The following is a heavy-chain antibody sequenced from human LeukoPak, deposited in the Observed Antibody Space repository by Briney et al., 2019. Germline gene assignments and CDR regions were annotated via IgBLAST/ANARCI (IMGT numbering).Heavy chain of an antibody. D-gene: IGHD2-2*01. J-gene: IGHJ4*02. CDR3: ARAEVVVVPAAPDW. CDR1: GYTFTSYA. V-gene: IGHV7-4-1*02. Sequence: ASVKVSCKASGYTFTSYAMNWVRQAPGQGLEWMGWINTNTGNPTYAQGFTGRFVFSLDTSVSTAYLQISSLKAEDTAVYYCARAEVVVVPAAPDWWGQGTLVTVSS. CDR2: INTNTGNP.